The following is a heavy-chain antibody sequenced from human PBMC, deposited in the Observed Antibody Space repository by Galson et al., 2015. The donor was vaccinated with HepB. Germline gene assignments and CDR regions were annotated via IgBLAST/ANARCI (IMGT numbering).Heavy chain of an antibody. V-gene: IGHV1-2*06. CDR3: ARDHPTAGFLGLYYFDY. CDR1: GYTFTGYY. Sequence: SVKVSCKASGYTFTGYYMHWVRQAPGQGLEWMGRINPNSGGTNYAQKFQGRVTMTRDTSISTAYMELSRLRSDDTAVYYCARDHPTAGFLGLYYFDYWGQGTLVTVSS. CDR2: INPNSGGT. D-gene: IGHD3-3*01. J-gene: IGHJ4*02.